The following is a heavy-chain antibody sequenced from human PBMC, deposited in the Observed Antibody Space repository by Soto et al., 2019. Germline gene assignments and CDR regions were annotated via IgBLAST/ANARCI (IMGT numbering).Heavy chain of an antibody. CDR1: GFTFSSYA. CDR3: VKDTPPFLLFGELFPYDY. D-gene: IGHD3-10*01. J-gene: IGHJ4*02. CDR2: ISSNGGST. V-gene: IGHV3-64D*08. Sequence: GGSLRLSCSASGFTFSSYAMHWVRQAPGKGLEYVSAISSNGGSTYYADSVKGRFTISRDNSKNTLYLQMSSLRAEDTAVYYCVKDTPPFLLFGELFPYDYWGQGTLVTVSS.